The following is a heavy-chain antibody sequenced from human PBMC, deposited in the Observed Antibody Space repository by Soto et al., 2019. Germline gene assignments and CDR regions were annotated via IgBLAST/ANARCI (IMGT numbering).Heavy chain of an antibody. CDR2: IYYSGST. J-gene: IGHJ4*02. Sequence: QLQLQESGPGLVKTSETLSLTCTVSGGSISSSSYYWGWIRQPPGKGLEWIGSIYYSGSTYYNPSLKSRVTISVDTSKNQFSLKLSSVTAADTAVYYCARRGYCSSTSCRGVDYWGQGTLVTVSS. V-gene: IGHV4-39*01. CDR3: ARRGYCSSTSCRGVDY. D-gene: IGHD2-2*01. CDR1: GGSISSSSYY.